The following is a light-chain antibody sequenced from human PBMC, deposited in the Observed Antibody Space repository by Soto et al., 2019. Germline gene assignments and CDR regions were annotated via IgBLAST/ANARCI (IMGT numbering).Light chain of an antibody. CDR3: QTWGTGIRV. CDR2: LNSDGSH. CDR1: SGHSTYA. J-gene: IGLJ3*02. Sequence: QSVLTQSPSASASLGASVKVTCTLSSGHSTYAIAWHQQQPEKGPRYLMKLNSDGSHNKGDGIPDRFSGSSSGAERYLTISGLQSEDEADYYCQTWGTGIRVFGGGTKLTVL. V-gene: IGLV4-69*01.